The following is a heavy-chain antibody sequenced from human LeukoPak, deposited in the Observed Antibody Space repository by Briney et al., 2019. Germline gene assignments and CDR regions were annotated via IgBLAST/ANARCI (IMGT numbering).Heavy chain of an antibody. V-gene: IGHV3-15*01. Sequence: GGSLRLSCAASGFTFSNAWMSWVRQAPGKGLEWVGRIKSKTDGGTTDYAAPVKGRFTISRDDSKNTLYLQMNSLKTEDTAVYYCTTDLYSYGRTVADYWGQGTLVTVSS. CDR3: TTDLYSYGRTVADY. J-gene: IGHJ4*02. CDR2: IKSKTDGGTT. CDR1: GFTFSNAW. D-gene: IGHD5-18*01.